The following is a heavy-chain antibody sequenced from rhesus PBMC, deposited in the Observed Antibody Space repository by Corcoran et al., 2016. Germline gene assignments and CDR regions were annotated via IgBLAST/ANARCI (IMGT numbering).Heavy chain of an antibody. V-gene: IGHV1-111*02. CDR2: VVPEDGEA. Sequence: EVQLAQSEAEVKKSGATVKISCKASGYTFTDHYLHWVRQAPGRGLEWMGGVVPEDGEAYYAQKFQDRVTITADTSTDTAYMELSSLRSEDTAVYYCARDHGRFDVWGPGVLVTVSS. CDR3: ARDHGRFDV. J-gene: IGHJ5-1*01. CDR1: GYTFTDHY.